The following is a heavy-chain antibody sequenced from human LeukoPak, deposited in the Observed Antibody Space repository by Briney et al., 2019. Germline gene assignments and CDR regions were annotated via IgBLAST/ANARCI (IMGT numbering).Heavy chain of an antibody. CDR1: GFTFSSYA. V-gene: IGHV3-23*01. D-gene: IGHD2-15*01. J-gene: IGHJ4*02. CDR3: AKDGDIVVVVVYDY. CDR2: ISGSGGST. Sequence: GGSLRLSCAASGFTFSSYAMSWVRQAPGEGLEWVSAISGSGGSTYYADSVKGRFTISRDNSKNTLYLQMNSLRAEDTAVYYCAKDGDIVVVVVYDYWGQGTLVTVSS.